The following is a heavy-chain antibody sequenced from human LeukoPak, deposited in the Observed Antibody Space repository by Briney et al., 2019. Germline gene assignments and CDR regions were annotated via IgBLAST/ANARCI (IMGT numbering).Heavy chain of an antibody. CDR1: GFTFSDYY. CDR2: ISSSGSTI. J-gene: IGHJ3*02. V-gene: IGHV3-11*04. CDR3: ARAVSRTIPTGNAFDI. Sequence: GGSLRLSCAASGFTFSDYYMSWIRQAPGKGLEWVSYISSSGSTIYYADSVKGRFTISRDDAKNSLYLQMNSLRVEDTAVYYCARAVSRTIPTGNAFDIWGQGTMVTVSS. D-gene: IGHD3-10*01.